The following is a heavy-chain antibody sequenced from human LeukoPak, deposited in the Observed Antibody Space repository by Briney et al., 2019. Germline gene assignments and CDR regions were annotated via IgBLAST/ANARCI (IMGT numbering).Heavy chain of an antibody. Sequence: GGSLRLSCAASGFTFSSYGMHWVRQAPGKGLEWVAVISYDGSNKYYADSVKGRFTISRDNSKNTLYLQMNSLRAEDTAVYYCAKDSGIAVAGIFDYWGRGTLVTVSS. D-gene: IGHD6-19*01. J-gene: IGHJ4*02. CDR3: AKDSGIAVAGIFDY. V-gene: IGHV3-30*18. CDR2: ISYDGSNK. CDR1: GFTFSSYG.